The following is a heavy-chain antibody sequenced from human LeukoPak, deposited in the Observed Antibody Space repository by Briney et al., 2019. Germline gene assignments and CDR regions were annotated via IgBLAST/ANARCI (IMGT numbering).Heavy chain of an antibody. CDR2: ISGSGGST. Sequence: GGSLRLSCAASGFTFSTYAMTWVRQAPGEGLEWVSTISGSGGSTYSADSARGRFAISRDNSKNTLYLQMNSLRAEDTAIYYCVKDPLRGDDSWGQGTLVTVS. V-gene: IGHV3-23*01. D-gene: IGHD3-10*01. CDR3: VKDPLRGDDS. J-gene: IGHJ4*02. CDR1: GFTFSTYA.